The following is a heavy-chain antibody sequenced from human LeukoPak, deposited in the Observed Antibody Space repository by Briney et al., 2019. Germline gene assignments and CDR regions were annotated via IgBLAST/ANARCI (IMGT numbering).Heavy chain of an antibody. D-gene: IGHD6-13*01. J-gene: IGHJ4*02. Sequence: SETLSLTCTVSGGSISSNIYYWGWIRQPPGKGLEWIGNIYYSGTSYYNPSLRSRVTISVDTSKNRFSLKLCSVTAADTAVYYCARVRRQQLVSVRYYFDYWGQGTLVTVSS. CDR1: GGSISSNIYY. CDR2: IYYSGTS. V-gene: IGHV4-39*01. CDR3: ARVRRQQLVSVRYYFDY.